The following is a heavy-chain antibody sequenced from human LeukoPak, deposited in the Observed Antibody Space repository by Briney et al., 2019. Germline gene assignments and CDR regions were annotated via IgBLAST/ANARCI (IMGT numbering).Heavy chain of an antibody. CDR3: AKSPRAAAGTYNGMDV. D-gene: IGHD6-13*01. CDR1: GFTFSTYA. V-gene: IGHV3-23*01. J-gene: IGHJ6*02. Sequence: GGSLRLSCAASGFTFSTYAMNWVRQAPGKGLEWVSVISGSGGSTYYADSVKGRFTISRDNSKNTLHLQMNSLRVEDTAVYYCAKSPRAAAGTYNGMDVWGQGTTVTVSS. CDR2: ISGSGGST.